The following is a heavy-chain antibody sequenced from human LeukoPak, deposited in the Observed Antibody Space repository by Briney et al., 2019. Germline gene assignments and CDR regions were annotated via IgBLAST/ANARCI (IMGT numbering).Heavy chain of an antibody. Sequence: GGSLRLSCAASGITFSNYAMSWVSQPPGKWLEWVSSISGGATSTYYADSVKGRFTISRGNAKNTPYLQINSLRAEDTAVYYCAKNWGYSAGFDWFDPWGQGTLVTVSS. V-gene: IGHV3-23*01. CDR3: AKNWGYSAGFDWFDP. D-gene: IGHD6-19*01. CDR1: GITFSNYA. CDR2: ISGGATST. J-gene: IGHJ5*02.